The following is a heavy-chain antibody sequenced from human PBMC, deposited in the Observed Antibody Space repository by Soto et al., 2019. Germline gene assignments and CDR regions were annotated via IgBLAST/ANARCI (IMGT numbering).Heavy chain of an antibody. CDR1: GYSFTSYW. CDR3: ARHRVEMATNDAFDI. V-gene: IGHV5-51*01. J-gene: IGHJ3*02. D-gene: IGHD5-12*01. Sequence: RGESLKISCKGSGYSFTSYWIGWVRQMPGKGLEWMGIIYPGDSDTRYSPSFQGQVTISADKSISTAYLQWSSLKASDTAMYYCARHRVEMATNDAFDIWGQGTMVTVSS. CDR2: IYPGDSDT.